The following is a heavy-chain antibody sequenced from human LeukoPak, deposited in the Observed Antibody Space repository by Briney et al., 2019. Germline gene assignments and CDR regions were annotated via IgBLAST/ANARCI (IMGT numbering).Heavy chain of an antibody. J-gene: IGHJ5*02. D-gene: IGHD2-2*01. CDR3: ARDFVLGQPLVALDP. Sequence: GGSLRLSRTASGFTFSSYWMNWVPQAPGKGLEWVARMKYDGSVVSYADSVRGRFSISRDNAKNSLYLLMNSLRSEDTAVYFCARDFVLGQPLVALDPWGQGTLVTVSS. V-gene: IGHV3-7*01. CDR1: GFTFSSYW. CDR2: MKYDGSVV.